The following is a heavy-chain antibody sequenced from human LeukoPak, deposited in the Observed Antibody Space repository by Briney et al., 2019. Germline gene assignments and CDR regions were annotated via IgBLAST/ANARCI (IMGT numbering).Heavy chain of an antibody. V-gene: IGHV1-3*01. CDR1: GYTFTSYA. D-gene: IGHD6-19*01. CDR3: ARVHSGWYFFDY. Sequence: ASVKVSCKASGYTFTSYAMHWVRQAPGQRLEWMGWINAGNGNTKYSQKFQGRVTITRDTSASTAYMELSSLRSEDTAVYYCARVHSGWYFFDYWGQGTLVTVSS. CDR2: INAGNGNT. J-gene: IGHJ4*02.